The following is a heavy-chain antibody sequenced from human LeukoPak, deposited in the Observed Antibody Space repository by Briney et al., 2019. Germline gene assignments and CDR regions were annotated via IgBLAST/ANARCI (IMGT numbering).Heavy chain of an antibody. D-gene: IGHD4-23*01. CDR1: GYTLTELS. J-gene: IGHJ4*02. CDR3: ATGHYGGKGLNPFDH. CDR2: FDPEDGET. Sequence: ASVKVSCKVSGYTLTELSMHWVRQAPGKGLEWMGGFDPEDGETIYAQKFQGRVTMTEDTSTDTAYMELSSLRSEDTAVYYCATGHYGGKGLNPFDHWGQGTLVTVSS. V-gene: IGHV1-24*01.